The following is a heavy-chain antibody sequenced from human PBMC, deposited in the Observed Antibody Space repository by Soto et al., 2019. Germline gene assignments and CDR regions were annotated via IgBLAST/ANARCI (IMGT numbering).Heavy chain of an antibody. CDR1: GVRFSNYA. CDR3: ARDPNGDYVGAFDI. CDR2: IFASGDNT. D-gene: IGHD4-17*01. Sequence: GGSLRLSCAASGVRFSNYAMTWVRQVPGRGLEWVSSIFASGDNTQYADSVKGRFTISRENSRDTLYLQMNSLRVEDTAVYYCARDPNGDYVGAFDIWGQWTMVTVSS. V-gene: IGHV3-23*01. J-gene: IGHJ3*02.